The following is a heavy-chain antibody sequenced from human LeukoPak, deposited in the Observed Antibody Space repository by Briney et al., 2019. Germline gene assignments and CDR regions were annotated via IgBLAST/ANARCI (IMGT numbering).Heavy chain of an antibody. J-gene: IGHJ4*02. D-gene: IGHD2-2*01. Sequence: GGSLRLSCAASGFTFSSYWMSWVRQAPGKGLEWVANIKQDGSEKYYVDSVKGRFTISRDNAKNSLYLQMNSLRAEDTAVYCCARETPAAIPLYWGQGTLVTVSS. V-gene: IGHV3-7*01. CDR2: IKQDGSEK. CDR1: GFTFSSYW. CDR3: ARETPAAIPLY.